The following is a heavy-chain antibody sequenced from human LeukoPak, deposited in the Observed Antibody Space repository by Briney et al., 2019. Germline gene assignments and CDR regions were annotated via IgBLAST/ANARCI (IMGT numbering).Heavy chain of an antibody. CDR1: GYTFTGYY. CDR3: AREVAYSSGWYARIFVGNFDY. Sequence: GASVKVSCKASGYTFTGYYMHWVRQAPGQGLEWMGRINPNSGGTNYAQKFQGRVTMTRDTSIITAYMELSRLRSDDTAVYYCAREVAYSSGWYARIFVGNFDYWGQGTLVTVSS. J-gene: IGHJ4*02. CDR2: INPNSGGT. D-gene: IGHD6-19*01. V-gene: IGHV1-2*06.